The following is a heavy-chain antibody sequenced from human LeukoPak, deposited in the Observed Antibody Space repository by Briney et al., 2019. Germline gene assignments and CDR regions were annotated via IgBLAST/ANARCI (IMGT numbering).Heavy chain of an antibody. CDR2: TNPHNGNT. V-gene: IGHV1-8*01. CDR3: ARGRVHSNYLAY. Sequence: GASVKVSCEASGYTFTSYDINWIRQATGQGPEWLGWTNPHNGNTAYAQKVQGRVIVTRDTSTSKASLELSGLQSDDTGVYYCARGRVHSNYLAYWGQGTLLTASS. D-gene: IGHD1-1*01. CDR1: GYTFTSYD. J-gene: IGHJ4*02.